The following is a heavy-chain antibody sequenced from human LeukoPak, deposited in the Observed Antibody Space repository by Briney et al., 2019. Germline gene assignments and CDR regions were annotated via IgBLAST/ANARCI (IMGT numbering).Heavy chain of an antibody. V-gene: IGHV3-21*01. J-gene: IGHJ6*03. Sequence: PGGSLRLSCVASGFTFSRHGLNWVRQAPGKGLEWVAGISPGGDIKYYADSVKGRFTISRDNAKNSLYLQMNSLRAEDTAVYYCARGDTIFGVVMAYYYYYYMDVWGKGTTVTVSS. CDR2: ISPGGDIK. D-gene: IGHD3-3*01. CDR1: GFTFSRHG. CDR3: ARGDTIFGVVMAYYYYYYMDV.